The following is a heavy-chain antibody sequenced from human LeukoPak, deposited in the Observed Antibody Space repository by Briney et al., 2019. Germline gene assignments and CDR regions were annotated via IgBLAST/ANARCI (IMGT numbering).Heavy chain of an antibody. V-gene: IGHV3-49*04. CDR1: GFTVSSNY. Sequence: GGSLRLSCAASGFTVSSNYMSWVRQAPGKGLEWVGFIRSKAYGGTTEYAASVKGRFTFSRDDSKTIAYLQMNSLKTEDTALYFCTKLSPGYGDYGDQDAFDFWGQGTLVTVSS. D-gene: IGHD4-17*01. CDR2: IRSKAYGGTT. CDR3: TKLSPGYGDYGDQDAFDF. J-gene: IGHJ3*01.